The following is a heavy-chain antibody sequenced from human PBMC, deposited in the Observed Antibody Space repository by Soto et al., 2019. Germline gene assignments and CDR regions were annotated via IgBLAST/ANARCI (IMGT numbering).Heavy chain of an antibody. J-gene: IGHJ4*02. CDR1: GYPFTSYG. CDR2: ISTYNRST. Sequence: QFQLVQSGAEVKKPGASVKVSCKTSGYPFTSYGISWVRQAPGQGLEWMGWISTYNRSTNYAQKFQGRVTMTADTSTSTAYMELRSLRSDDTAVYYCARVTTTMIVVVIKGFDYWGQGTLVTVSS. V-gene: IGHV1-18*04. D-gene: IGHD3-22*01. CDR3: ARVTTTMIVVVIKGFDY.